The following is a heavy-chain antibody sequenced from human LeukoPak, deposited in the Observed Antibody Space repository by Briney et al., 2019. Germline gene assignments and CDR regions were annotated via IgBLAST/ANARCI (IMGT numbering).Heavy chain of an antibody. D-gene: IGHD5-18*01. CDR2: IYPGDSDT. V-gene: IGHV5-51*01. J-gene: IGHJ4*02. CDR1: GYSFTSYW. Sequence: GESLKISCKGSGYSFTSYWIGWVRQMPGKGLEWMGIIYPGDSDTRYSPSFQGQVTISADKSISTAYLQWSSLKASDTAMYYWARLERGRYSYGSCDYWGQGTLVTVSS. CDR3: ARLERGRYSYGSCDY.